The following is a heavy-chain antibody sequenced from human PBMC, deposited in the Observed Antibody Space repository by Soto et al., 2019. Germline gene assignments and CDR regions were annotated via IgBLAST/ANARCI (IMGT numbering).Heavy chain of an antibody. J-gene: IGHJ5*02. Sequence: GASVKVSCKASGGTFSSYTISWVRQAPGQGLEWMGWISAYNGNTNYAQKLQGRVTMTTDTSTSTAYMELRSLRSDDTAVYYCARVDFWSGYYMENWFDPWGQGTLVTVSS. CDR2: ISAYNGNT. CDR1: GGTFSSYT. CDR3: ARVDFWSGYYMENWFDP. D-gene: IGHD3-3*01. V-gene: IGHV1-18*01.